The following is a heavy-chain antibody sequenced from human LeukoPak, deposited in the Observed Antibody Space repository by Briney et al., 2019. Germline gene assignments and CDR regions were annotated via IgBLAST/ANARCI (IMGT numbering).Heavy chain of an antibody. Sequence: PGGSLRLSCVVSGVTFSSYGMHWVRQAPGKGLEWVAIISYDGSNKYYADSVKGRFTISRDNSKNTLYLQMNSLRAEDTAVYYCAKAGDIVVVVAASDYYYMDVWGKGTTVTVSS. CDR1: GVTFSSYG. CDR2: ISYDGSNK. V-gene: IGHV3-30*18. CDR3: AKAGDIVVVVAASDYYYMDV. J-gene: IGHJ6*03. D-gene: IGHD2-15*01.